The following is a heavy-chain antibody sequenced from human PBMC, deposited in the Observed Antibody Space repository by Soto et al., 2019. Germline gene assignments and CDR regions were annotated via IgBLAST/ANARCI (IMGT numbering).Heavy chain of an antibody. J-gene: IGHJ1*01. Sequence: SSETLSLTCPVAGGYISSSSCYWGWIRQPPGKGLEWIGSIYYSGSTYYNPSLKSRVTISVDTSKNQFSLKLSSVTAADTAVYYCARHGANSGSYSEYFQQWGQGTLLTVSS. V-gene: IGHV4-39*01. D-gene: IGHD1-26*01. CDR2: IYYSGST. CDR3: ARHGANSGSYSEYFQQ. CDR1: GGYISSSSCY.